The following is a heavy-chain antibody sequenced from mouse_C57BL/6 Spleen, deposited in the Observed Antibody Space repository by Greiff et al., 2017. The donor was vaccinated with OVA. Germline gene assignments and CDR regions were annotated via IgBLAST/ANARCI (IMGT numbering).Heavy chain of an antibody. D-gene: IGHD1-1*01. CDR3: ANGSGYVGDYDV. Sequence: VQLQQPGAELVKPGASVKLSCKASGYTFTSYWMQWVKQRPGQGLEWIGEIDPSDSYTNYNQKFKGKATLTVDTSSSTAYMQLSSLTSEDAAVYYCANGSGYVGDYDVWGTGTTVTVSS. J-gene: IGHJ1*03. CDR1: GYTFTSYW. V-gene: IGHV1-50*01. CDR2: IDPSDSYT.